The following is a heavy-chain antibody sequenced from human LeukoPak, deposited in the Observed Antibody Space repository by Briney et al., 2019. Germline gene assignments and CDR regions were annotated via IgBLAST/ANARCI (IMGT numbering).Heavy chain of an antibody. CDR3: ARITMVRGVIRWTGDYFDY. CDR2: ISYDGSNK. CDR1: GFTFSSYG. Sequence: PGRSLRLSCAASGFTFSSYGMHWVRQAPGKGLEWVAVISYDGSNKYYADSVKGRFTISRDNAKNSLYLQMNSLRAEDTAVYYCARITMVRGVIRWTGDYFDYWGQGTLVTVSS. D-gene: IGHD3-10*01. V-gene: IGHV3-30*03. J-gene: IGHJ4*02.